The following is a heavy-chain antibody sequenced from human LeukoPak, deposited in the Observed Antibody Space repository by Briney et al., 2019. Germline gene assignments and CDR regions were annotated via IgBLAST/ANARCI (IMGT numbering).Heavy chain of an antibody. CDR3: ARGENSGSYFSYFDS. CDR1: GGSFSGHY. J-gene: IGHJ5*01. D-gene: IGHD3-10*01. CDR2: IDHTGRS. Sequence: PSEILSLTCAVYGGSFSGHYWTWIRQPPGKGLEWIGEIDHTGRSTYNPSLTSRVTISKDSSKNQFSLSLGSVIAADTAVYFCARGENSGSYFSYFDSWAQGTPVAVSS. V-gene: IGHV4-34*01.